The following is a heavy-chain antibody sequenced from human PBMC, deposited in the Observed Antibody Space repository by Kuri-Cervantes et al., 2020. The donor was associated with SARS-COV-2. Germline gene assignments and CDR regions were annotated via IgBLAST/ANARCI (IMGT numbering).Heavy chain of an antibody. V-gene: IGHV3-23*01. D-gene: IGHD6-19*01. CDR3: AKHSGWYSARTGLDY. Sequence: GGSLRLSCAASGFTFSSYAMSWVRQAPGKGLEWVSAISGSGGSTYYADSVKGRFTISRDNSKNTLYLQMNSLRAEDTAVHYCAKHSGWYSARTGLDYWGQGTLVTVSS. CDR1: GFTFSSYA. J-gene: IGHJ4*02. CDR2: ISGSGGST.